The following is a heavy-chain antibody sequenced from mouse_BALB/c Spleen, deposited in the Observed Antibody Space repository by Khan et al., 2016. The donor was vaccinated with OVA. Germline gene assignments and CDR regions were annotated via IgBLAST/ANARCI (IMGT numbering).Heavy chain of an antibody. V-gene: IGHV3-2*02. D-gene: IGHD3-3*01. CDR1: GYSITSDYA. Sequence: EVELVESGPGLVKPSQSLSLTCTVSGYSITSDYAWNLIRQFPGNKLEWVGFITYSGSTSYPPSLKSRISITGDTSKNQFFLNSNSGTTEDTATEYCTRGRAYWGQGTLVTVSA. CDR2: ITYSGST. CDR3: TRGRAY. J-gene: IGHJ3*01.